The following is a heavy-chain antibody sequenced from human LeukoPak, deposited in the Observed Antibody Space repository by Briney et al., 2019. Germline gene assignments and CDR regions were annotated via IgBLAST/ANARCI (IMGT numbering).Heavy chain of an antibody. Sequence: PGGSLRLSCAASGFTFSSYGMHWVRQAPGKGLEWVALIWYHGSNKYYADSVKGRFTISRDNSKNTLYLQMNSLRAEDTAVYYCARGATKYWEYFQHWGQGTLVTVSS. CDR1: GFTFSSYG. D-gene: IGHD2-15*01. CDR3: ARGATKYWEYFQH. J-gene: IGHJ1*01. V-gene: IGHV3-33*01. CDR2: IWYHGSNK.